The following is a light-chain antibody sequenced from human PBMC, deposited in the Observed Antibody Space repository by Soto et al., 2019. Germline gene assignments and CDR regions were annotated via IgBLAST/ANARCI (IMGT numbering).Light chain of an antibody. V-gene: IGKV3-20*01. CDR3: QHYGTSLT. Sequence: DIVLTQSPGTLSLSPGESVTLSCRASHSVSSSHLAWYQQKPGQAPRLFIYGASRRASGIPDRFSGSGSGTDFTLTISRLQPEDFAVYSCQHYGTSLTFGGGTKLEIK. J-gene: IGKJ4*01. CDR1: HSVSSSH. CDR2: GAS.